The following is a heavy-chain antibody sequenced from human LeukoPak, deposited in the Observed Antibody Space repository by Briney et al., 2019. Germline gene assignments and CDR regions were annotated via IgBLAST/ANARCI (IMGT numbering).Heavy chain of an antibody. CDR1: GYSFTSYW. D-gene: IGHD6-13*01. Sequence: GESPKISCKASGYSFTSYWIGWVRQMPGKGLEWMGIIYPGDSDTRYSPSFHGQVTISADKSISTAYLQWSSLKASDTAMYYCARRQRVAAAGYYFDYWGQGTLVTVSS. J-gene: IGHJ4*02. CDR3: ARRQRVAAAGYYFDY. V-gene: IGHV5-51*01. CDR2: IYPGDSDT.